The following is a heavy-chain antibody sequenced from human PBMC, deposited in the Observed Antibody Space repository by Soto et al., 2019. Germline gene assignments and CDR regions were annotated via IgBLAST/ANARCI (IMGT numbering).Heavy chain of an antibody. CDR3: AKFYGGKSAHTYTIDP. CDR2: INTSGGST. Sequence: EVQLLESGGGLVQPGGSLRLSCAASGFTFSTYAMSWVRQAPGKGLEWVSTINTSGGSTYYADSVKGRFTLSRDNSKNTLHLQMNSLSPEDTAVYYCAKFYGGKSAHTYTIDPWGQGTLVTVSS. CDR1: GFTFSTYA. J-gene: IGHJ5*02. V-gene: IGHV3-23*01. D-gene: IGHD2-15*01.